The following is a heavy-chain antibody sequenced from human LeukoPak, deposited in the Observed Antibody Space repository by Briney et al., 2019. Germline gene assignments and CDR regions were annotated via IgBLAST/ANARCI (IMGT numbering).Heavy chain of an antibody. CDR2: IYYSGST. Sequence: SETLSLTCTVSGGSISSYYWSWIRQPPGKGLEWIGYIYYSGSTNYNPSLKSRVTISVDTSKNQFSLKLSSVTAADTAVYYCARDNWNYGSSMDVWGQGTTVIVAS. J-gene: IGHJ6*02. V-gene: IGHV4-59*01. CDR3: ARDNWNYGSSMDV. D-gene: IGHD1-7*01. CDR1: GGSISSYY.